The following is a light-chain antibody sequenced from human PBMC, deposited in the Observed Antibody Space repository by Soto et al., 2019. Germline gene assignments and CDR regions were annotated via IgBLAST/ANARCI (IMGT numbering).Light chain of an antibody. CDR3: NSYRSSVIPVV. V-gene: IGLV2-14*01. CDR1: SSDVGGYNY. CDR2: GVS. Sequence: QSVLIQPASVSGSRGQSITISCTGASSDVGGYNYVSWYQQHPGKAPKLLIYGVSNRPSGVSDRFSGSKSGNTASLTISGLQAEDEADYYCNSYRSSVIPVVFGGGTKLTVL. J-gene: IGLJ2*01.